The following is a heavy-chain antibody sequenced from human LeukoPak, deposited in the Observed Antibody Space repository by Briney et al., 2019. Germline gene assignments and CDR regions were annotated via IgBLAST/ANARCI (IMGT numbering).Heavy chain of an antibody. CDR3: ARVRPYYYDSSGYQ. CDR1: GGSISSSGYY. D-gene: IGHD3-22*01. CDR2: IYYSGST. V-gene: IGHV4-31*03. Sequence: PSETLSLTCTVSGGSISSSGYYWSWIRQHPGKGLEWIGYIYYSGSTYYNPSLKSRVTISVDTSKNQFSLKLSSVTAADTAVYYCARVRPYYYDSSGYQWGQGTLVTVSS. J-gene: IGHJ4*02.